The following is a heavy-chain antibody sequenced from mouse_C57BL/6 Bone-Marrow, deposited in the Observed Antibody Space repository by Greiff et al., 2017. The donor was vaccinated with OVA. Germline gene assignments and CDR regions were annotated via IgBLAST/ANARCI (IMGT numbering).Heavy chain of an antibody. CDR3: ARDYEAWFAY. CDR2: IDPSDSET. D-gene: IGHD2-4*01. Sequence: VQLQQPGAELVRPGSSVKLSCKASGYTFTSYWMHWVKQRPIQGLEWIGNIDPSDSETHYNQKFKDKATLTVDKSSSTAYMQLSSLTSEDSAVDYCARDYEAWFAYWGQGTLVTVSA. CDR1: GYTFTSYW. V-gene: IGHV1-52*01. J-gene: IGHJ3*01.